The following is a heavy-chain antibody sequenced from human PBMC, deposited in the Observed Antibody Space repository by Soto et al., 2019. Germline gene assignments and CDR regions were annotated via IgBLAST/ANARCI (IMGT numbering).Heavy chain of an antibody. J-gene: IGHJ4*02. Sequence: GGSLRLSCAVSGFTVSNNYMSWVRQAPGKGLEGVSVIYSGGYIAYGDSVKGRFTISRDNSKNTLYLQMNSLRAADTAVYYCARGGARWPGYFDSWGQGALVTVSS. V-gene: IGHV3-53*01. CDR1: GFTVSNNY. CDR2: IYSGGYI. CDR3: ARGGARWPGYFDS. D-gene: IGHD2-15*01.